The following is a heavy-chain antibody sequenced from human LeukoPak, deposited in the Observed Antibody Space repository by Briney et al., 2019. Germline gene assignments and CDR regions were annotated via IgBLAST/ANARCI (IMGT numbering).Heavy chain of an antibody. CDR1: GYTFTSYA. CDR3: ARGYCSSTSCQYYFDY. D-gene: IGHD2-2*01. V-gene: IGHV1-3*01. J-gene: IGHJ4*02. CDR2: INAGSGNT. Sequence: AASVKVSCKASGYTFTSYAIHWVRQAPGQRLEWLGWINAGSGNTKYSQKFQGRVTITSDTSATTAYMELTSLRSEDTAVYFCARGYCSSTSCQYYFDYWGQGTLVTVSS.